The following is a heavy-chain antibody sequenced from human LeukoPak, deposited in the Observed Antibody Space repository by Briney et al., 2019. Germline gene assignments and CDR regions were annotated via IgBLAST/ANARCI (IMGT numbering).Heavy chain of an antibody. CDR1: GFTFSSYA. CDR2: FSGSGGDT. D-gene: IGHD6-19*01. CDR3: GRGSGWIFNY. Sequence: GGSLRLSCAASGFTFSSYAMSWVRQAPGKGLEWVSAFSGSGGDTYYADSVKGRFTISRDNSKNTLYLQMNSLRAEDTAVYYCGRGSGWIFNYWGQGTLVTVSS. J-gene: IGHJ4*02. V-gene: IGHV3-23*01.